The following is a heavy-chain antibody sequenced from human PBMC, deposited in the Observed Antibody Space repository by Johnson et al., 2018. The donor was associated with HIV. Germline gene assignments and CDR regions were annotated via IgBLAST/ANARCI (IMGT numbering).Heavy chain of an antibody. CDR1: GLTFSSYA. CDR3: ATDAFDI. CDR2: FSGSGGST. V-gene: IGHV3-23*04. J-gene: IGHJ3*02. Sequence: VQLVESGGGLVQPGGSLRLSCAASGLTFSSYAMSWVPQAPGKGLEWVSAFSGSGGSTYYADPVKGRFTISRDNSKNTLYLQMKSRRAEDTAVYYCATDAFDIWGQGTMVTVSS.